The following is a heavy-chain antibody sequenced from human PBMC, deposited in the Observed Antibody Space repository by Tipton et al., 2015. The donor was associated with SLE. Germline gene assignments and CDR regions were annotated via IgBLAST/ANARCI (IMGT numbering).Heavy chain of an antibody. J-gene: IGHJ4*02. Sequence: SLRLSCAASGFSFSTYGMHWVRQAPGKGLEWVAVIWSDGSIKYYIDSVKGRFTISKDNSNNTLYLQMNSLRAEDTAVYYCARVWGTGSRGVDYWGQGTLVTVSS. D-gene: IGHD2-2*01. CDR1: GFSFSTYG. CDR3: ARVWGTGSRGVDY. V-gene: IGHV3-33*01. CDR2: IWSDGSIK.